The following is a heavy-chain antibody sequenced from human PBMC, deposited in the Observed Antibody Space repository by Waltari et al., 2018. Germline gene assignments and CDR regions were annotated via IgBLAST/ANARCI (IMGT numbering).Heavy chain of an antibody. CDR3: ARDGGFLDRLGGGYGMDV. Sequence: QVQLQESGPGLVKPSETLSLTCTVSGGSISSYYWSWIRQPPGKGLEWIGYIYSSGSTNYNPSLKSRVTISVDTSKNQFSLKLSSVTAADTAVYYCARDGGFLDRLGGGYGMDVWGQGTTVTVSS. CDR1: GGSISSYY. D-gene: IGHD3-3*01. J-gene: IGHJ6*02. V-gene: IGHV4-59*01. CDR2: IYSSGST.